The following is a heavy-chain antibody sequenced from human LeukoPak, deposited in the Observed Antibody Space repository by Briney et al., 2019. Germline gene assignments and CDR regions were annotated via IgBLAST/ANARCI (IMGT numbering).Heavy chain of an antibody. Sequence: GGSLRLSCAASGFIFSNYWMSWVRQAPGKGLEWVANIKQDGSEKYHVDSVKGRFTISRDNAKNSLYLQMNSLRAEDTAVYYCARSLTGYSSSWYYYYYYMDVWGKGTTVTVSS. V-gene: IGHV3-7*01. D-gene: IGHD6-13*01. J-gene: IGHJ6*03. CDR3: ARSLTGYSSSWYYYYYYMDV. CDR2: IKQDGSEK. CDR1: GFIFSNYW.